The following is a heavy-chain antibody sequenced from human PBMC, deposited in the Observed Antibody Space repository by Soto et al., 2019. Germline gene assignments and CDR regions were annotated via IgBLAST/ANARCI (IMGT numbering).Heavy chain of an antibody. Sequence: QVQLQESGPGLVKPSETLSLTCNVSGGSISSYYWTWIRQPPGKGLEWIGYVYKTGSTNYNPSLKSQVTISLDTSKNQFFLNLSSVTSADTAVYYCAGMSFTVFGEVIDNFYFYGMDVWGQGTTVTVSS. CDR2: VYKTGST. CDR1: GGSISSYY. V-gene: IGHV4-59*03. D-gene: IGHD3-3*01. CDR3: AGMSFTVFGEVIDNFYFYGMDV. J-gene: IGHJ6*02.